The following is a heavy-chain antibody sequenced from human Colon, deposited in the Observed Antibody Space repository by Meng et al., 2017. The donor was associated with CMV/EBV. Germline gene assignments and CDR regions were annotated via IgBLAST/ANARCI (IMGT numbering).Heavy chain of an antibody. CDR1: GYTFSTYY. CDR2: ISARAADT. CDR3: ARDLEASQLGEFDY. D-gene: IGHD3-16*01. V-gene: IGHV1-46*01. J-gene: IGHJ4*02. Sequence: SGYTFSTYYINWVLQAPGKRLEWMGVISARAADTTYAQKFQNRVTMTRDTSTSTVYMKLSNLRYEDTAVCYCARDLEASQLGEFDYWSQGALVTVSS.